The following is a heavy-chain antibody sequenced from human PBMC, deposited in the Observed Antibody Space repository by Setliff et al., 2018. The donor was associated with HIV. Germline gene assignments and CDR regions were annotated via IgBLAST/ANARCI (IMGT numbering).Heavy chain of an antibody. CDR1: GGSISSPY. V-gene: IGHV4-59*11. D-gene: IGHD3-3*01. J-gene: IGHJ2*01. CDR3: ARAQRITIFGVVYWYFDL. Sequence: SETLSLTCTVSGGSISSPYWSWIRQPPGKGLEWIGYIYYNGSTNYNPSLKSRVTISVDTSKKQFSLRLSSVTAADTAVYYCARAQRITIFGVVYWYFDLWGRGTLVTSPQ. CDR2: IYYNGST.